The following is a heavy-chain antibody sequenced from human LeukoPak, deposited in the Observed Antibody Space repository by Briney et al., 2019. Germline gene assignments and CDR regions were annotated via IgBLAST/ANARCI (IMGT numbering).Heavy chain of an antibody. CDR1: RLSISFYW. J-gene: IGHJ6*02. CDR3: ARDPEGDDYDMDV. V-gene: IGHV3-7*04. D-gene: IGHD3-16*01. Sequence: GGSLRLSCAASRLSISFYWMRWVRQVPGKGLEWVANINQEGTEKNYVDSVKGRFTISRDNAKNSVYLQMNSQRDVDTAVYYCARDPEGDDYDMDVWGQGTTVTVSS. CDR2: INQEGTEK.